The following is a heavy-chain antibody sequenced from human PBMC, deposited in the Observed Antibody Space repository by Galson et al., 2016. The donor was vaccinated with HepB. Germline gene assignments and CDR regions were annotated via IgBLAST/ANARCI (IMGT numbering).Heavy chain of an antibody. CDR3: ARYGYCTNGVCYKGWDY. J-gene: IGHJ4*02. CDR2: IYYAGRT. Sequence: SETLSLTCTVSGGSIRSSSHYWGWVRQSPGKGLEWIGSIYYAGRTYYNPSLKSRVTVSLATYQNQFSLNVASVTAADTAVYYCARYGYCTNGVCYKGWDYWGQGSPVTVSS. D-gene: IGHD2-8*01. V-gene: IGHV4-39*07. CDR1: GGSIRSSSHY.